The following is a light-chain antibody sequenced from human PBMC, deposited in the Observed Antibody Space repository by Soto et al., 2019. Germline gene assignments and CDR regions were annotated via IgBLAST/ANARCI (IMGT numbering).Light chain of an antibody. CDR2: AAT. CDR3: QQRSDWQYT. Sequence: EVVLTQSPAPLSSSPGERATLSCRASQRITSYLAWYQQKPGQAPRLLIYAATNRVAGVPARFSGSRSGTDFTLTISTLQPEDFAVYYCQQRSDWQYTFGQGTKVELK. V-gene: IGKV3-11*01. CDR1: QRITSY. J-gene: IGKJ2*01.